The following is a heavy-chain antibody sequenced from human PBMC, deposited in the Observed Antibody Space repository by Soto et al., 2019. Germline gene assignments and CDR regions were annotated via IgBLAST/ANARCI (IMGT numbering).Heavy chain of an antibody. J-gene: IGHJ4*02. CDR3: ARTSRFEF. V-gene: IGHV4-4*02. Sequence: PSETLSLTCAVSGGSMNINNRWSWVRQPPGKGLEWIGEINHSGSTNYNPSLKSRVTISVDTSKSQFSLKLSSVTAADTAVYYCARTSRFEFWGQGNVVTVSS. CDR2: INHSGST. D-gene: IGHD6-6*01. CDR1: GGSMNINNR.